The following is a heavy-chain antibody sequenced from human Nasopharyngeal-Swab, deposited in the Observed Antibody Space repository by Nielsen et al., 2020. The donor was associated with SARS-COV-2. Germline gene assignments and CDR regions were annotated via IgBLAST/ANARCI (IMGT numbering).Heavy chain of an antibody. J-gene: IGHJ3*02. V-gene: IGHV4-61*02. CDR1: GGSISSGSYY. D-gene: IGHD6-19*01. CDR2: IYTSGST. Sequence: SETLSLTCTVSGGSISSGSYYWSWIRQPAGKGLEWIGRIYTSGSTNYNPSLKSRVTISVDTSKNQFSLKLSSVTAADTAVYYCARGAAYSSGWYPAFDIWGQGTMVTVSS. CDR3: ARGAAYSSGWYPAFDI.